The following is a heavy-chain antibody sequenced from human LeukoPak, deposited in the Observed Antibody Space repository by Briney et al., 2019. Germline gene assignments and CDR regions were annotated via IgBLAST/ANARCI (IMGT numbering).Heavy chain of an antibody. D-gene: IGHD6-19*01. CDR2: IRDSGAST. CDR1: GFTLLNYA. V-gene: IGHV3-23*01. J-gene: IGHJ3*02. CDR3: AKAGRSGWYPGWPFDI. Sequence: GGSLRLSRAAPGFTLLNYAMSWVRQAPGKGLQWVSVIRDSGASTYYADSVKGRFTISRDNSKNTLYLQMNSLRAEDTAVYYCAKAGRSGWYPGWPFDIWGQGTMVTVSS.